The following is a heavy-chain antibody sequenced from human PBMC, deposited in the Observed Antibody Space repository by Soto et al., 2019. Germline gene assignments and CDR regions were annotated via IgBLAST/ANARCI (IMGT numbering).Heavy chain of an antibody. J-gene: IGHJ3*02. CDR2: ISAYNGNT. CDR3: ARDWFYYDSSGPMDAFDI. V-gene: IGHV1-18*04. CDR1: GCTFTSYG. D-gene: IGHD3-22*01. Sequence: ASVTVSCKASGCTFTSYGISWVRQAPGQGLEWMGWISAYNGNTNYAQKLQGRVTMTTDTSTSTAYMELRSLRSDDTAVYYCARDWFYYDSSGPMDAFDIWGQGTMVTVSS.